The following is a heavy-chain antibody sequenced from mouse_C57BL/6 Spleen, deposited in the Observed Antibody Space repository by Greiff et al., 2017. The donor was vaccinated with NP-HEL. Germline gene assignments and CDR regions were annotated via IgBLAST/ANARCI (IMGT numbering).Heavy chain of an antibody. Sequence: VQLQQPGAELVKPGASVKLSCKASGYTFTSYWMHWVKQRPGRGLERIDPNSGGTKYNEKIKSKATLTVDKPSSTAYMQLRSLTSEDSAVYYCARPHYGSNYAMDYWGQGTSVTVSS. D-gene: IGHD1-1*01. CDR3: ARPHYGSNYAMDY. V-gene: IGHV1-72*01. CDR1: GYTFTSYW. J-gene: IGHJ4*01. CDR2: IDPNSGGT.